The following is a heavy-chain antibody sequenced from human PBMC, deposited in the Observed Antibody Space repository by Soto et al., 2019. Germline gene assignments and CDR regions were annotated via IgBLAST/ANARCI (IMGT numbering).Heavy chain of an antibody. CDR2: IYPGDSDT. V-gene: IGHV5-51*01. D-gene: IGHD5-12*01. CDR3: ARHSTLEMANEPLAY. CDR1: GYSFTTHW. J-gene: IGHJ4*02. Sequence: GESLKISCKASGYSFTTHWTRWVRQMPGSGLEWMGVIYPGDSDTRYSPSFQGLVTISADKSISTAYLQWSSLKASDTALYYCARHSTLEMANEPLAYWGQGTVVGVSS.